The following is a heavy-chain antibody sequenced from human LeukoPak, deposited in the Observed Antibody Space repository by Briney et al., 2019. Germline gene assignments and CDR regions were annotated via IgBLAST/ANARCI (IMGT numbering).Heavy chain of an antibody. V-gene: IGHV3-23*01. D-gene: IGHD3-22*01. J-gene: IGHJ5*02. CDR1: GFTFSSYG. CDR2: ISGSGGST. Sequence: PGGTLRLSCAASGFTFSSYGMSWVRQAPGKGLEWVSAISGSGGSTYYADSVKGRFTISRDNSKNTVYLQMTSLRAEDTAVYYCAKTYYYDSSGYYYLGWFDPWGQGTLVTVSS. CDR3: AKTYYYDSSGYYYLGWFDP.